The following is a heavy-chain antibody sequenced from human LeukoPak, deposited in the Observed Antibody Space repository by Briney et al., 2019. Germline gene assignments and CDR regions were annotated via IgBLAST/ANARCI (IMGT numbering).Heavy chain of an antibody. D-gene: IGHD6-19*01. V-gene: IGHV3-53*01. J-gene: IGHJ4*02. Sequence: PGGSLRLSCAASGFTFSSYWMSWVRQAPGRGLEWVSVIYSGGSTYYADSVKGRFTISRDISKNTLYLQMNSLKADDTAVYYCAREGYSSGWFRNWGQGTLVTVSS. CDR2: IYSGGST. CDR1: GFTFSSYW. CDR3: AREGYSSGWFRN.